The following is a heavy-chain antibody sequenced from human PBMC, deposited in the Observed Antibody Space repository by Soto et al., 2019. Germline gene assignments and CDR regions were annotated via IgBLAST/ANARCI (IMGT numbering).Heavy chain of an antibody. CDR1: GFTFSSYG. V-gene: IGHV3-30*18. D-gene: IGHD6-19*01. J-gene: IGHJ6*02. Sequence: GGSLRLSCAASGFTFSSYGMHWVRQAPGKGLEWVAVISYDGSNKYYADSVKGRFTISRDNSKNTLYLQMNSLRAEDTAVYYCAKDRGAVAGTYYYYGMDVWGQGTTVTV. CDR3: AKDRGAVAGTYYYYGMDV. CDR2: ISYDGSNK.